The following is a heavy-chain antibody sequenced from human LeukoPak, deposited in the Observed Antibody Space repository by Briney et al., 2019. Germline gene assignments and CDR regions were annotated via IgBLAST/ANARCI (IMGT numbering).Heavy chain of an antibody. Sequence: PGGSLRLSCAASGFTFSSYAMSWVRQAPGKGLEWVSAISGSGGSTYYADSVKGRFTISRDNSKNTLYLQMNSLRAEDTAVYYCAIQPVGAAPYYYYGMDVWGQGTTVTVSS. V-gene: IGHV3-23*01. J-gene: IGHJ6*02. CDR2: ISGSGGST. CDR1: GFTFSSYA. CDR3: AIQPVGAAPYYYYGMDV. D-gene: IGHD1-26*01.